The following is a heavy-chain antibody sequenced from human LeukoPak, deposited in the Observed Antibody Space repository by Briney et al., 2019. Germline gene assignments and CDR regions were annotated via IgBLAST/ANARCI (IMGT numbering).Heavy chain of an antibody. CDR3: AKDPLAGITMVRGVTTYFDY. V-gene: IGHV3-7*03. D-gene: IGHD3-10*01. Sequence: PGGSLRLSCEGSAFIFSGHWMNWVRQTSGKGLEWVASIKEDGSERQYVDSVKGRFTISRDNSKNTLYLQMNSLRAEDTAVYYCAKDPLAGITMVRGVTTYFDYWGQGTLVTVSS. CDR1: AFIFSGHW. J-gene: IGHJ4*02. CDR2: IKEDGSER.